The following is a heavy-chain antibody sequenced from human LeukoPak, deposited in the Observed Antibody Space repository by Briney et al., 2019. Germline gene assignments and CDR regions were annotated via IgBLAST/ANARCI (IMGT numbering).Heavy chain of an antibody. Sequence: GSLRLSCAASGFTFSSYWMSWVRQAPGKGLEWVANIKQDGSEKYYVDSVKGRFTISRDNAKNSLYLQMNSLRAEDTAVYHCARGLPPAMADPPLDYWGQGTLVTVSS. V-gene: IGHV3-7*01. CDR2: IKQDGSEK. CDR1: GFTFSSYW. J-gene: IGHJ4*02. D-gene: IGHD6-19*01. CDR3: ARGLPPAMADPPLDY.